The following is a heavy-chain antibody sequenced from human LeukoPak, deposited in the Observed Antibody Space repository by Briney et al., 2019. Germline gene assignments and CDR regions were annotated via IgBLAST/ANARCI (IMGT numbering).Heavy chain of an antibody. V-gene: IGHV1-69*04. Sequence: SVKVSCKASGGTFSSYTINWVRQAPGQGLEWMGRIISFFAIVNHAQNFRGRVTITADKSTSTAYMELSSLRSEDTAVYYCARDSLTSGYYFYWGQGTLVTVSS. CDR1: GGTFSSYT. CDR3: ARDSLTSGYYFY. CDR2: IISFFAIV. J-gene: IGHJ4*02. D-gene: IGHD3-22*01.